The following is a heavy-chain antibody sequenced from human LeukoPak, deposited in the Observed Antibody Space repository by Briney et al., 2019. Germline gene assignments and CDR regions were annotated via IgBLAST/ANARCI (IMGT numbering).Heavy chain of an antibody. V-gene: IGHV4-38-2*01. CDR2: IYQSGST. Sequence: GSLRLSCAASGFTFSSYAMSWIRQPPGKGLEWIGSIYQSGSTYYNPSLKSRVTISVDTSKNQFSLKLSSVTAADTAVYYCARVPGPNWFDPWGQGTLVTVSS. J-gene: IGHJ5*02. CDR3: ARVPGPNWFDP. CDR1: GFTFSSYA.